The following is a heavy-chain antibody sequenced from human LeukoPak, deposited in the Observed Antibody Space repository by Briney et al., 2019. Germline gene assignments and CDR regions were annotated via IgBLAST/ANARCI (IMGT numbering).Heavy chain of an antibody. Sequence: SETLSLTCAVYGGSFSGYYWSWIRQPPGKGLEWIGEINHSGSTNYNPSLKSRVTISVDTSKNQFSLKLSSVTAADTAVYYCAKSWRPRRWPDSFDPWGQGTLVTVSS. CDR1: GGSFSGYY. CDR2: INHSGST. J-gene: IGHJ5*02. CDR3: AKSWRPRRWPDSFDP. D-gene: IGHD5-24*01. V-gene: IGHV4-34*01.